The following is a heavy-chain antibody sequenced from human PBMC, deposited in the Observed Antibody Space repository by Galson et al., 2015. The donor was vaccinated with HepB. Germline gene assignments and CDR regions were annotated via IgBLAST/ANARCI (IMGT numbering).Heavy chain of an antibody. CDR1: GFTFDDYA. V-gene: IGHV3-9*01. CDR3: AKSVVPAASPRWYDAFDI. J-gene: IGHJ3*02. Sequence: SLRLSCAASGFTFDDYAMHWVRQAPGKGLEWVSGISWNSGSIGYADSVKGRFTISRDNAKNSLYLQMNSLRAEDTALYYCAKSVVPAASPRWYDAFDIWGQGTMVTVSS. CDR2: ISWNSGSI. D-gene: IGHD2-2*01.